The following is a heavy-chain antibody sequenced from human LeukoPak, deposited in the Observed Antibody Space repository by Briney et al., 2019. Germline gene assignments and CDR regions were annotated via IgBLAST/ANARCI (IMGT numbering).Heavy chain of an antibody. CDR3: SAVLMTGMRYFDY. CDR2: ISGSSTSSDGGAK. D-gene: IGHD3-16*02. CDR1: GFRFTTYW. V-gene: IGHV3-48*01. J-gene: IGHJ4*02. Sequence: GSLKLSCTGSGFRFTTYWISWVRQAPGRGLEWVSYISGSSTSSDGGAKQYADSVKGRFTISRDNDKNSLYLQMNSLRAEVYVVVYCSAVLMTGMRYFDYWGQGTLVSVSS.